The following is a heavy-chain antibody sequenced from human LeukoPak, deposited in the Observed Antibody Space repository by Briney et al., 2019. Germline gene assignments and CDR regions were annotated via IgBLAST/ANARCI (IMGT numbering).Heavy chain of an antibody. Sequence: PSETLSLTCTVSGGSISSYYWSWIRQPPGKGLEWIGYIYYSGSTNYNPSLKSRVTISVDTSKNQFSLKLSSVTAADTDVYYCARGAAARRSDYWGQGTLVTVSS. CDR1: GGSISSYY. CDR3: ARGAAARRSDY. D-gene: IGHD6-6*01. V-gene: IGHV4-59*01. J-gene: IGHJ4*02. CDR2: IYYSGST.